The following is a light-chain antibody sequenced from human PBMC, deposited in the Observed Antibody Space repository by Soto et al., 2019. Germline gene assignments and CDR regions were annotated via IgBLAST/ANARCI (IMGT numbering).Light chain of an antibody. J-gene: IGKJ5*01. CDR3: KQYKSYPIT. CDR2: TAY. CDR1: QDIGNW. Sequence: DIQMTQSPSSLSASVGDRVTITCRASQDIGNWLAWFQQKPGKAPKSLIYTAYNLHSGVPSRFSGSGSGTDFTLTIRGLQSEDFATYYCKQYKSYPITFGQGTRLEIK. V-gene: IGKV1D-16*01.